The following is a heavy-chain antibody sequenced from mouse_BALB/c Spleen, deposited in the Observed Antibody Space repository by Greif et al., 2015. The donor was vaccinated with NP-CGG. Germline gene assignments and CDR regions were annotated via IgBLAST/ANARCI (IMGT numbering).Heavy chain of an antibody. CDR1: GYTFTSYW. V-gene: IGHV1-7*01. Sequence: VQLQQSGTELAKPGASVKMSCKASGYTFTSYWMHWVKQRPGQGLEWIGYINPSTGYTEYNQKFKDKATLTADKSSSTAYMQLSSLTSEDSAVYYCARPTTGDYWGQGTTLTVSS. CDR3: ARPTTGDY. CDR2: INPSTGYT. J-gene: IGHJ2*01. D-gene: IGHD1-1*01.